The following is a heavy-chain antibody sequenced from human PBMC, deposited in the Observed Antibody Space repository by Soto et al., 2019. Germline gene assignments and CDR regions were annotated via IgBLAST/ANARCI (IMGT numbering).Heavy chain of an antibody. J-gene: IGHJ4*02. CDR2: ITNGGDST. Sequence: GGSLRLSCAASGFTFSTYAMSWVRQGPGKGLEWVSTITNGGDSTYYADSVKGRFTISRDNSKNTLFLQMNSLRADDTAVYYCAKDKGGHGWPFEHWGQGTLVTVSS. CDR3: AKDKGGHGWPFEH. CDR1: GFTFSTYA. D-gene: IGHD6-19*01. V-gene: IGHV3-23*01.